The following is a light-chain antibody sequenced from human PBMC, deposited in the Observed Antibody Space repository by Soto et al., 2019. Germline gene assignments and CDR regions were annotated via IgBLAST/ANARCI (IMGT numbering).Light chain of an antibody. Sequence: DLQMTQSPSSLPASLGDRVTITCRASQGIRNDLGWFQQKPGKAPKRLIHAAFTLQSGVPSRFSGSGSGTEFTLTISSLQPEDFATYYCSQNNSYPPTFGQGTKVEIK. CDR1: QGIRND. CDR2: AAF. J-gene: IGKJ1*01. CDR3: SQNNSYPPT. V-gene: IGKV1-17*01.